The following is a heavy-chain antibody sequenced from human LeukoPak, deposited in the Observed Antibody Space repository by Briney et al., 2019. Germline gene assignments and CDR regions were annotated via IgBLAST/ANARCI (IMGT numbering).Heavy chain of an antibody. V-gene: IGHV1-18*01. CDR1: GCRFITFG. J-gene: IGHJ4*02. CDR2: INPYNGNR. Sequence: VASVKVSCKTSGCRFITFGINWVRQAPGQGLEWMGWINPYNGNRYYAKKFQDRFNMTTDTSTSTVYLELQTPTSDDTAIYYCARFQASEFRGFDHWGQGTLITVSS. D-gene: IGHD3-10*01. CDR3: ARFQASEFRGFDH.